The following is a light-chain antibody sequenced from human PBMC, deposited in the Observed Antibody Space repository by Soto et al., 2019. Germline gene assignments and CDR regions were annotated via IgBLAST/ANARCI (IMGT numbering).Light chain of an antibody. CDR3: LQSYTPPFT. CDR1: QSINSF. CDR2: DAS. J-gene: IGKJ3*01. V-gene: IGKV1-39*01. Sequence: DIQMTQSPSSLSASEGDRVTITCRASQSINSFLNWYQQKSGKAPKLLIYDASTLQSGVPSRFSGSASETQFTLTITNLQPDDFATYYCLQSYTPPFTFGPGNKVDVK.